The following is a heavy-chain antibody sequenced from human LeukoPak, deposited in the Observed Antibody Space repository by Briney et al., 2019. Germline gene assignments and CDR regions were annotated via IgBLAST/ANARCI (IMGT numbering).Heavy chain of an antibody. CDR2: INHSGST. CDR3: ARIPRRITMVRGVITGFDY. Sequence: SETLSITCAVYGGSFSGYYWSWIRQPPGKGLEWIGEINHSGSTNYNPSLKSRVTISVDTSKNQFSLKLSSVTAADTAVYYCARIPRRITMVRGVITGFDYWGQGTLVTVSS. J-gene: IGHJ4*02. CDR1: GGSFSGYY. D-gene: IGHD3-10*01. V-gene: IGHV4-34*01.